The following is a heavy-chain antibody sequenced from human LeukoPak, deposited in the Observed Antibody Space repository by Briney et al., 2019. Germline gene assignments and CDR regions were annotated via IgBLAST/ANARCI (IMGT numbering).Heavy chain of an antibody. CDR1: GGSFSGYY. D-gene: IGHD1-7*01. V-gene: IGHV4-34*01. CDR2: INHSGST. Sequence: SETLSLTCAVYGGSFSGYYWSWIRQPPGKGLEWIGEINHSGSTNYNPSLKSRVTISVDTSKNQFSLKLSSVTAADTAVYYCAEGRRKLPGYWGQGTLVTVSS. CDR3: AEGRRKLPGY. J-gene: IGHJ4*02.